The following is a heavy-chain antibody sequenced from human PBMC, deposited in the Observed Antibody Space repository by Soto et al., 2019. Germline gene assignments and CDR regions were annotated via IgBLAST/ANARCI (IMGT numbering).Heavy chain of an antibody. J-gene: IGHJ5*02. CDR2: IYWDDDK. D-gene: IGHD1-7*01. CDR1: GFSVRTSGVG. V-gene: IGHV2-5*02. CDR3: AHSLNYAPYNRLAP. Sequence: GPTLVNPTQTLTLTCTFSGFSVRTSGVGVGWIRQPPGKALEWLALIYWDDDKRYRPSLKSRLTITKDTSKNQVVLTMTNMDPVDTATYYCAHSLNYAPYNRLAPWGQGTLVTVSS.